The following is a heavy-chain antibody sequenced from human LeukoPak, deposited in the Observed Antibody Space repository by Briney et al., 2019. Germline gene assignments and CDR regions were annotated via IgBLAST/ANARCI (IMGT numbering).Heavy chain of an antibody. CDR2: ISSSSSYI. CDR3: AREDNYGELFY. Sequence: GGSLRLSCAASGFTFSSYSMNWVRQAPGKGLEWVSSISSSSSYIYYADSVKGRFTISRDNAKKSLYLQMNSPRPEDTAIYYCAREDNYGELFYWGQGTLVTVSS. V-gene: IGHV3-21*01. D-gene: IGHD4-17*01. J-gene: IGHJ4*02. CDR1: GFTFSSYS.